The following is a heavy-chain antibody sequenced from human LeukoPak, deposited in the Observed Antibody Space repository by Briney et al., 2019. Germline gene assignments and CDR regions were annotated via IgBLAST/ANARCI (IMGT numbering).Heavy chain of an antibody. V-gene: IGHV4-31*03. CDR2: IYYSGST. Sequence: SQTLSLTCTVSGGSISSGGYYWSWIRQHPGKGLEWIGYIYYSGSTYYNPSLKSRVTISVDTSKNQFSLKLCSVTAADTAVYYCARGCEPYYDSSGYQYYFDYWGQGTLVTVSS. CDR3: ARGCEPYYDSSGYQYYFDY. CDR1: GGSISSGGYY. D-gene: IGHD3-22*01. J-gene: IGHJ4*02.